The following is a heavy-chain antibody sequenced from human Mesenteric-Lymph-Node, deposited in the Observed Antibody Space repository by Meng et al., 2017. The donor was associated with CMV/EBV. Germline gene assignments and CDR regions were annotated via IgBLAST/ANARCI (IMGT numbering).Heavy chain of an antibody. CDR2: INHSGST. CDR1: GGSFSGYY. CDR3: ARFPVGNNWNYGGGY. Sequence: YGGSFSGYYWSWIRQPPGKGLEWIGEINHSGSTNYNPSLKSRVTISVDTSKNQFSLKLSSVTAADTAVYYCARFPVGNNWNYGGGYWGQGTLVTVSS. D-gene: IGHD1-7*01. V-gene: IGHV4-34*01. J-gene: IGHJ4*02.